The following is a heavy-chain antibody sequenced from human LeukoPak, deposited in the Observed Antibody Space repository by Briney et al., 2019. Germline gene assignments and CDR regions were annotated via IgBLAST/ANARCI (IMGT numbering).Heavy chain of an antibody. CDR1: VGSISSYH. Sequence: EPLSLTCTVSVGSISSYHWSWLRQPPGKGLEGIGYIYYSGITNYHRSLKSRVTISVDPSQNQFSLELTAVSAPDTAVYYCARGARVLMTTVLNDYWGQGTLVTVSS. J-gene: IGHJ4*02. V-gene: IGHV4-59*01. CDR2: IYYSGIT. CDR3: ARGARVLMTTVLNDY. D-gene: IGHD4-17*01.